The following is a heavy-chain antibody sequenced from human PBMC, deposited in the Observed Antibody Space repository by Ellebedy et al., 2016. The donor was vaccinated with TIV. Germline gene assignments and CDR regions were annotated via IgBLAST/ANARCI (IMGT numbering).Heavy chain of an antibody. CDR1: GFSFDDYD. J-gene: IGHJ6*02. D-gene: IGHD3-16*01. V-gene: IGHV3-9*01. Sequence: GGSLRLXXAASGFSFDDYDMHWVRLAPGKGLEWVSGISWNSGSIAYADSVEGRFTISRDNAKKSLYLQMNSLRAEDTALYYCAKDIKGLATVDYALDVWGQGTTVTVSS. CDR3: AKDIKGLATVDYALDV. CDR2: ISWNSGSI.